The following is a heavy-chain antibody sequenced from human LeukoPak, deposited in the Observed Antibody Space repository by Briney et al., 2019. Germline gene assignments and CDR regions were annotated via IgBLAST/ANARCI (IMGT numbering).Heavy chain of an antibody. CDR1: RGTFSSYA. D-gene: IGHD2-2*01. Sequence: ASVKVSCKASRGTFSSYAISWVRQGPGQGLEWMGGIIPMFDTANYAKKFQGRVTITADESTSKAYMELSSLRSEDTAVYYCARDARHKYCSSASCYRGWFDPWGQGTLVTVSS. J-gene: IGHJ5*02. V-gene: IGHV1-69*13. CDR3: ARDARHKYCSSASCYRGWFDP. CDR2: IIPMFDTA.